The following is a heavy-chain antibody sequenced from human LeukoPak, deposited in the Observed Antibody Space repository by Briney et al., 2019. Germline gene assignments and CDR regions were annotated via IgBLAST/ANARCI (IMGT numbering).Heavy chain of an antibody. CDR1: GFTFNSYG. J-gene: IGHJ4*02. CDR3: ARGRGYVDWLLN. CDR2: IWYDGSIK. Sequence: PGRSLGLSCAASGFTFNSYGMHWVRQAPGKGLEWVAVIWYDGSIKYYADSVKGRFTISRDNSKNTVYLQMDSLRAEDTAVYYCARGRGYVDWLLNWGQGTLATVSS. D-gene: IGHD3-9*01. V-gene: IGHV3-33*01.